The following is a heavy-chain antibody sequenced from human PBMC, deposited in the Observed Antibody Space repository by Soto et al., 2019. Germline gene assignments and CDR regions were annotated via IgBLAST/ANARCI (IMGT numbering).Heavy chain of an antibody. CDR3: ARVWFGEFFARRNWFDP. CDR1: GGSISSGDYY. J-gene: IGHJ5*02. CDR2: IYYSGST. D-gene: IGHD3-10*01. V-gene: IGHV4-30-4*01. Sequence: QVQLQESGPGLVKPSQTLSLTCTVSGGSISSGDYYWSWIRQPPGKGLEWIGYIYYSGSTYYNPSLKSRVTISVDTSKNQFSLKLSSVTAADTAVYYCARVWFGEFFARRNWFDPWGQGTLVTVSS.